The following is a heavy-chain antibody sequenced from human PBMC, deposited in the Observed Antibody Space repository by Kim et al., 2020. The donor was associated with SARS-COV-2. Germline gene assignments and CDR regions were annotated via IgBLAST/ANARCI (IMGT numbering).Heavy chain of an antibody. D-gene: IGHD2-8*01. J-gene: IGHJ4*02. V-gene: IGHV3-9*01. CDR3: AKVDIVLMVYAAFDY. Sequence: GGSLRLSCAASGFTFGDYAMHWVRQAPGKGLEWVSGISWNSGSIGYADSVKGRFTISRDNAKNSLYLQMNSLRAEDTALYYCAKVDIVLMVYAAFDYWGQGTLVTVSS. CDR2: ISWNSGSI. CDR1: GFTFGDYA.